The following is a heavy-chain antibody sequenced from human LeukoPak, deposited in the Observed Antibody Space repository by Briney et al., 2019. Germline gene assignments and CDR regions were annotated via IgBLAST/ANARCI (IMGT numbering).Heavy chain of an antibody. CDR1: GFTFSSYG. V-gene: IGHV3-33*01. CDR2: IWYDGSNK. J-gene: IGHJ6*02. D-gene: IGHD5-24*01. Sequence: GGSLRLSCAASGFTFSSYGMHWVRQAPGKGLEWVAVIWYDGSNKYYADSAKGRFTISRDNSKNTLYLQMNSLRADDTAVYYCARWATPPTYSYYGMDVWGQGTTVTVSS. CDR3: ARWATPPTYSYYGMDV.